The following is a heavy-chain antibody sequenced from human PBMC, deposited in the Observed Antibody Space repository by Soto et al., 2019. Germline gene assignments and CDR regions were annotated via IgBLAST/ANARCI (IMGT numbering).Heavy chain of an antibody. Sequence: SVKVSCKASGFTFTSSAMQWVRQARGQRLEWIGWIVVGSGNTNYAQKFQERVTITRDMSTSTAYMELSSLRSEDTAVYYCAAVPYCSGGSCYSNYYYGMDVWGQGTTVTVSS. D-gene: IGHD2-15*01. V-gene: IGHV1-58*02. CDR3: AAVPYCSGGSCYSNYYYGMDV. J-gene: IGHJ6*02. CDR1: GFTFTSSA. CDR2: IVVGSGNT.